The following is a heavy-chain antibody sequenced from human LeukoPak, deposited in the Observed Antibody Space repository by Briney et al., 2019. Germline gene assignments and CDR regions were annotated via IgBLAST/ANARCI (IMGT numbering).Heavy chain of an antibody. J-gene: IGHJ4*02. CDR1: GFTFTTNW. CDR2: INQDGSEK. V-gene: IGHV3-7*01. CDR3: ARDSRGDTTMDQKFDY. Sequence: GGSVRLSCAASGFTFTTNWMTWVRQAPGKGLEWVATINQDGSEKYYVDSVKGRFTISRDNAKNSLYLQMNSLRAEDTAVYYCARDSRGDTTMDQKFDYWGQGTLVTVSS. D-gene: IGHD5-18*01.